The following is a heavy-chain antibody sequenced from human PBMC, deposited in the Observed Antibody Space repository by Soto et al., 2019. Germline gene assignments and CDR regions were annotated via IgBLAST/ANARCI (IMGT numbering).Heavy chain of an antibody. D-gene: IGHD7-27*01. J-gene: IGHJ6*02. V-gene: IGHV3-30*18. Sequence: GGSLRLSCAASGCTFPSFGMHWVRQAPGKGLECVALITYEGSQIYYADAVKGRFTISRDNGDNTLSLQMDNLRTEDTATYFSPQGRGEMNWANYYGLDVWRQGTTVTVCS. CDR1: GCTFPSFG. CDR2: ITYEGSQI. CDR3: PQGRGEMNWANYYGLDV.